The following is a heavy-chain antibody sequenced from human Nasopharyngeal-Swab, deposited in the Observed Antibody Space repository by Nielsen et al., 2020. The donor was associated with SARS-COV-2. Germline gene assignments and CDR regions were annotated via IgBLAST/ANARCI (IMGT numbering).Heavy chain of an antibody. CDR2: ITYNGNT. Sequence: WIRQPPGEGLEWIAFITYNGNTYYDPSLKSRFSLSLDTSGNQISLNLTAVTAADTAVYYCASGHTNGYPYHSYYYMDVWGKGTTVTVSS. V-gene: IGHV4-31*02. CDR3: ASGHTNGYPYHSYYYMDV. J-gene: IGHJ6*03. D-gene: IGHD2-8*01.